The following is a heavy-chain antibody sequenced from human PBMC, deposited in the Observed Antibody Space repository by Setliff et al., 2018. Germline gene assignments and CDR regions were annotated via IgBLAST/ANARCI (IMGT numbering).Heavy chain of an antibody. J-gene: IGHJ3*02. CDR1: GYSFTSND. CDR2: LNPSSGNT. Sequence: ASVKVSCKASGYSFTSNDINWVRQATGQGPEWMGWLNPSSGNTGYAPKFQGRVTITRSTSLSTAYMELSSLRSKDTAIYYCARAHSGSDFHDPFDIWGQGTMVTVSS. CDR3: ARAHSGSDFHDPFDI. V-gene: IGHV1-8*03. D-gene: IGHD1-26*01.